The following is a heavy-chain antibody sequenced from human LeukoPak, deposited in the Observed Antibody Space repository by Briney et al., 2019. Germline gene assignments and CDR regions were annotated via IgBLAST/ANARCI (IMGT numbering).Heavy chain of an antibody. V-gene: IGHV3-7*03. CDR3: AKRGPYNLGSYPDY. CDR1: GFTFSGFW. CDR2: INSDGSEG. J-gene: IGHJ4*02. D-gene: IGHD1-26*01. Sequence: GGSLRLSCAVSGFTFSGFWMSWSRQAPGKGLEWVASINSDGSEGYYADVVKGRFTISRDNAKNSLYLQINSLRAEDTAVYYCAKRGPYNLGSYPDYWGQGTLVTVSS.